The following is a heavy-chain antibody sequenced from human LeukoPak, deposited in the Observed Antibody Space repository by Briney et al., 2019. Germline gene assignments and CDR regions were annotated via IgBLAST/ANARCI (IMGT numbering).Heavy chain of an antibody. CDR1: GFTFSSYW. CDR2: IRQDGSDK. J-gene: IGHJ4*02. CDR3: APPPIAATGN. V-gene: IGHV3-7*01. Sequence: PGGSLRLFCAASGFTFSSYWMSWVRQAPGKGLEWVANIRQDGSDKNYVDSVEGRFTISRDNAKRSLYLQMNSLRAEDTAVYYCAPPPIAATGNWGQGTLVTVSS. D-gene: IGHD6-13*01.